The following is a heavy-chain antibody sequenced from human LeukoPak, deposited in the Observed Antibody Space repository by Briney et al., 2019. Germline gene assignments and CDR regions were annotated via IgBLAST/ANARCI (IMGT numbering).Heavy chain of an antibody. Sequence: PGGSLRLSCAASGFIVSGDFMSWVRQAPGKGLEWVAVISYDGSNKYYADSVKGRFTISRDNSKNTLYLQMNSLRAEDTAVYYCAKVGGPTTFDYWGQGTLVTVSS. J-gene: IGHJ4*02. CDR1: GFIVSGDF. CDR3: AKVGGPTTFDY. D-gene: IGHD1-1*01. CDR2: ISYDGSNK. V-gene: IGHV3-30*18.